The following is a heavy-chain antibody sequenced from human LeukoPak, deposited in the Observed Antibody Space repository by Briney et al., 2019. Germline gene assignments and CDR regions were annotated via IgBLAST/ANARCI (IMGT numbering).Heavy chain of an antibody. CDR1: GFTFSSYA. CDR2: ISGSGGST. Sequence: GGSLRLSCAASGFTFSSYAMSWVRQAPGKGLEWVSAISGSGGSTYYADSVKGRFTISRDNSKNTLYLQMNSLRAEDTAVYYCAKFGNAVPTYYYYGVDVWGQGTTVTVSS. V-gene: IGHV3-23*01. J-gene: IGHJ6*02. D-gene: IGHD1-1*01. CDR3: AKFGNAVPTYYYYGVDV.